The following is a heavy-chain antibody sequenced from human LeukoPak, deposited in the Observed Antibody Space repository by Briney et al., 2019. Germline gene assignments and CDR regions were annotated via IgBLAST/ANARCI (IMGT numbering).Heavy chain of an antibody. CDR1: GYTFTGYY. V-gene: IGHV1-2*02. D-gene: IGHD3-9*01. Sequence: ASVKVSCKPSGYTFTGYYIHWGRQAPGQGLEWMGWINPNSGATNYAQKFQGRVAMTRDTSISTAYMELSGLTYDDAAVYHCARGITISGSGMIDYWGQGTLVTVSS. CDR2: INPNSGAT. J-gene: IGHJ4*02. CDR3: ARGITISGSGMIDY.